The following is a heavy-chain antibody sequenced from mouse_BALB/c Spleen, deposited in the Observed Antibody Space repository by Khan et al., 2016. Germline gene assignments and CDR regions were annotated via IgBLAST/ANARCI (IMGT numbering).Heavy chain of an antibody. Sequence: QVQLKQSGPSLVQPSQSLSITCTVSGFSLTSYGVHWVRQSPGKGLEWLGVIWRGGSTDYNAAFMSRLSITKDNSKSQVFFKMNSLQADDTAIYYWAKREDGSPAWFAYWGQGTLVTVSA. D-gene: IGHD1-1*01. J-gene: IGHJ3*01. CDR2: IWRGGST. CDR3: AKREDGSPAWFAY. CDR1: GFSLTSYG. V-gene: IGHV2-5-1*01.